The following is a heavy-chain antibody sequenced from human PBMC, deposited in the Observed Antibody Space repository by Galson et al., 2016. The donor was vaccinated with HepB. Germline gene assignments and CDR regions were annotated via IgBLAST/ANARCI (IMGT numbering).Heavy chain of an antibody. D-gene: IGHD3-10*01. CDR1: GFTFRNYD. J-gene: IGHJ4*02. CDR3: ARAQGNYYKSYYFDY. V-gene: IGHV3-13*05. CDR2: IGSVGDP. Sequence: SLRLSCAVSGFTFRNYDMHWVRQPTGKGLEWVSGIGSVGDPFYAGSVKGRFTISRENAKNSLYLQMTSLRAGDTAVYYCARAQGNYYKSYYFDYWGQGTLVTVSS.